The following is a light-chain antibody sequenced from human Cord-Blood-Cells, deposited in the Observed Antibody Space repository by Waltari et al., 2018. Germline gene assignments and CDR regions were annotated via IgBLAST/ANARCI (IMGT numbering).Light chain of an antibody. J-gene: IGKJ1*01. Sequence: DIHMSQSPSSLSPSLGARVTITCRAIQSISSYLNWYQQKPGKAPKLLIYGASRLQSGVPSRFSGSGSGTDFTLSISSLKPEEFATYYCQQSYSTLWTFGQGTKVEIK. CDR3: QQSYSTLWT. CDR1: QSISSY. V-gene: IGKV1-39*01. CDR2: GAS.